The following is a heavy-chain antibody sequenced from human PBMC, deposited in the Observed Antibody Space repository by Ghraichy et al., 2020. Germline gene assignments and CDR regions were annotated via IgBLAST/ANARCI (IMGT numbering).Heavy chain of an antibody. D-gene: IGHD6-19*01. J-gene: IGHJ4*02. Sequence: SETLSLTCAVSGGSITSNWWSWVRQPPGKGLEWVGEIFHSGSSNYNPSLKSRVIISIDKSKNQFSVQLTSVTAADTAVYYCARHIAVSRTRGFDSWGQGTLVTVSS. CDR2: IFHSGSS. CDR1: GGSITSNW. CDR3: ARHIAVSRTRGFDS. V-gene: IGHV4-4*02.